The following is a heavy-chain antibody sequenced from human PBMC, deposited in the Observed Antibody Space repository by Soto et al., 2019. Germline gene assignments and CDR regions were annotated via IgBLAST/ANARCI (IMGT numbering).Heavy chain of an antibody. D-gene: IGHD3-3*01. CDR2: VYYGGST. CDR1: GGSISSSSYY. J-gene: IGHJ4*02. Sequence: SETLSLTCTVSGGSISSSSYYWGWIRQPPGKGLEWIGNVYYGGSTYYNPSLKSRVTISVETSKSQFSLKLTSVTAEDTAVYFCARANFCSGYYCYTSFDDWGPGTLVTVSS. V-gene: IGHV4-39*01. CDR3: ARANFCSGYYCYTSFDD.